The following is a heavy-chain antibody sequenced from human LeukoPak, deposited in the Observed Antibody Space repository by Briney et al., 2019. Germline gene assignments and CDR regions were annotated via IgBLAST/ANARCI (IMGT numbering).Heavy chain of an antibody. V-gene: IGHV3-30*18. D-gene: IGHD2-2*01. CDR1: GFTLSSYG. CDR3: AKDQKPYCSSTSCYPYGGFDY. CDR2: ILYDGSKK. Sequence: GGSLTLSCAPSGFTLSSYGMLGVRQAPGRGGEGGTVILYDGSKKYYADSVNGRFTISRDNSKNTLYLQMNSLRAEDTAVYYCAKDQKPYCSSTSCYPYGGFDYWGQGTLVTVSS. J-gene: IGHJ4*02.